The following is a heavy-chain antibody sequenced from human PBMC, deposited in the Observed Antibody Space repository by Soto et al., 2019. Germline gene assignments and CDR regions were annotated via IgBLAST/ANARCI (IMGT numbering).Heavy chain of an antibody. CDR2: IYWDDDK. CDR3: AHVQVHGSNYFH. J-gene: IGHJ4*02. Sequence: QITLKESGPTLVKPTQTLTLTCAFSGFSLSTSGVGVGWIRQPPGKALEWLALIYWDDDKRYSSSLNSRLTITKDTSKIQVVLTMSNMDPVDTGAFYCAHVQVHGSNYFHWGQGTLVTVSS. D-gene: IGHD3-10*01. V-gene: IGHV2-5*02. CDR1: GFSLSTSGVG.